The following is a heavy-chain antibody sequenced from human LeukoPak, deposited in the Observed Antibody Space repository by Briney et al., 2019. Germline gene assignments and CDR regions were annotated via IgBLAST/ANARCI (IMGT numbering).Heavy chain of an antibody. V-gene: IGHV3-21*04. Sequence: PGGSLRLSCAASGFTFSDYTMNWVRQAPGKGLEWVSSISSSGDYIYYADSVKGRFTISRDNAKNSLYLQLNSLRAEDTAVYYCARHSSGWYPLFAYWGQGTLVTVSS. CDR1: GFTFSDYT. D-gene: IGHD6-19*01. CDR3: ARHSSGWYPLFAY. J-gene: IGHJ4*02. CDR2: ISSSGDYI.